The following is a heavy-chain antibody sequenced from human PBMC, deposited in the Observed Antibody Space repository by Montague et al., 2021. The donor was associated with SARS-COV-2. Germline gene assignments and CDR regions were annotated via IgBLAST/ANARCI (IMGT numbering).Heavy chain of an antibody. CDR1: GGSISSYY. Sequence: SETLSLTCTVSGGSISSYYWSWIRQPPGKGLEWIGYIYYSGSTNYNPSLKSRVTISVDTSKNQFSLKLSSVTAADTAVYYCAREREGYSSSWYLDYWGQGTLVTGSS. CDR3: AREREGYSSSWYLDY. V-gene: IGHV4-59*01. CDR2: IYYSGST. D-gene: IGHD6-13*01. J-gene: IGHJ4*02.